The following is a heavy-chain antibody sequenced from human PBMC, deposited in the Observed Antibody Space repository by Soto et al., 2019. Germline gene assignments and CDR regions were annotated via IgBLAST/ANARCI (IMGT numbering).Heavy chain of an antibody. V-gene: IGHV3-23*01. CDR1: GFTFSSYA. CDR3: AKYIFADIVVVPGAIGLCAFDI. D-gene: IGHD2-2*02. CDR2: ISGSGGST. Sequence: PGGSLRLSCAASGFTFSSYAMSWVRQAPGKGLEWVSAISGSGGSTYYADSVKGRFTISRDNSKNTLYLQMNSLRAEDTAVYYCAKYIFADIVVVPGAIGLCAFDIWGQGTMVTVSS. J-gene: IGHJ3*02.